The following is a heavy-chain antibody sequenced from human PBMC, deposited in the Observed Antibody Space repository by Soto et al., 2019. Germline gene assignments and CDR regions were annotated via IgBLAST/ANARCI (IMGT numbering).Heavy chain of an antibody. Sequence: APLKVSCKGSGYRFSGDYMHWVRQAPGQGLEWMGWINPNSGGTNYAQKFQGWVTMTRDTSISTAYMELSRLRSDDTAVYYCARSYSSGWYGALYYYYGMDVWGQGTTVTVSS. V-gene: IGHV1-2*04. CDR3: ARSYSSGWYGALYYYYGMDV. J-gene: IGHJ6*02. D-gene: IGHD6-19*01. CDR2: INPNSGGT. CDR1: GYRFSGDY.